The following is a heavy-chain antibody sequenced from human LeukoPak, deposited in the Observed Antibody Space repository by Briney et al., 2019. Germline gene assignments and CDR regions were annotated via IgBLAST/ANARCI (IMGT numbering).Heavy chain of an antibody. CDR2: ISGRGGST. J-gene: IGHJ4*02. CDR1: GFTFSSYA. V-gene: IGHV3-23*01. Sequence: GGSLRLSCAASGFTFSSYAMSGVRQAPGKGVEWVSAISGRGGSTYYADSVKGRFTISRDNSKNTLYLQMNSLRAEDTAVYYCAKDRRHCSGGSCYYQPYYFDYWGQGTLVTVSS. D-gene: IGHD2-15*01. CDR3: AKDRRHCSGGSCYYQPYYFDY.